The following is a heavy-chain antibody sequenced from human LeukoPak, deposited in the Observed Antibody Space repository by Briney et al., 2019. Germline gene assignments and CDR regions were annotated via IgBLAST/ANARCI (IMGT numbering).Heavy chain of an antibody. V-gene: IGHV1-69*13. D-gene: IGHD3-16*01. CDR3: ARVFQGGPYYYYYMDX. CDR2: IIPIFGTA. CDR1: GGTFSSYA. J-gene: IGHJ6*03. Sequence: EASVKVSCKASGGTFSSYAISWVRQAPGQGLEWMGGIIPIFGTANYAQKFQGRVTITADESTSTAYMELSSLRSEDTAVYYCARVFQGGPYYYYYMDXXXKGTTVTVSS.